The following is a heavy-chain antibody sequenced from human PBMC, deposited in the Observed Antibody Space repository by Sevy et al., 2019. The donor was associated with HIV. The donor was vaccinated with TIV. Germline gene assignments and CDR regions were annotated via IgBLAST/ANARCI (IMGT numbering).Heavy chain of an antibody. CDR3: VKDSYYDSSGYFDY. J-gene: IGHJ4*02. V-gene: IGHV3-9*01. D-gene: IGHD3-22*01. CDR1: GFTFDDYA. CDR2: ISWNSGGI. Sequence: GGSLRLSCAVSGFTFDDYALHWVRQAPGKGLEWVSGISWNSGGIGYADSVKGRFTISRDNAKNSLYLQMNSLRIEDTAFYYCVKDSYYDSSGYFDYWGQGTLVTVSS.